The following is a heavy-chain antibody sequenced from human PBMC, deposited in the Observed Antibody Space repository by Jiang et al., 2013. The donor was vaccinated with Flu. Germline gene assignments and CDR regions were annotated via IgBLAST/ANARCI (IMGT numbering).Heavy chain of an antibody. V-gene: IGHV3-23*04. CDR3: AKALGLQVERVYYYGMDV. CDR2: ISGSGGST. CDR1: GFTFSSYA. D-gene: IGHD5-24*01. J-gene: IGHJ6*04. Sequence: VQLVESGGGLVQPGGSLRLSCAASGFTFSSYAMSWVRQAPGKGLEWVSAISGSGGSTYYADSVKGRFTISRDNSKNTLYLQMNSLRAEDTAVYYCAKALGLQVERVYYYGMDVWGKRDHGHRLL.